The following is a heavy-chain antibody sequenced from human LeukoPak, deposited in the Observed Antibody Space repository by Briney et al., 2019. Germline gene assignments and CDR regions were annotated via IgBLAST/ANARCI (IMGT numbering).Heavy chain of an antibody. CDR1: GFTFSSYS. CDR2: ISSSSSTI. CDR3: AGGVVPAAIG. V-gene: IGHV3-48*01. D-gene: IGHD2-2*01. J-gene: IGHJ4*02. Sequence: PGGSLRLSCAASGFTFSSYSMNWVRQAPGKGLEWVSYISSSSSTIYYADSVKGRFTISRDNAKNSLCLQMNSLRAEDTAVYYCAGGVVPAAIGWGQGTLVTVSS.